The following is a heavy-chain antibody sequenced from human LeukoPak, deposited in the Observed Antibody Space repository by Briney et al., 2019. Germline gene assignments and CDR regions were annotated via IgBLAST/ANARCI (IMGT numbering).Heavy chain of an antibody. CDR3: ATYIQRPPGMDV. CDR1: GLSFSDYR. Sequence: PGGSLRLSCAVSGLSFSDYRMIWVRQAPEKRPEWVAVTAGADDVIKYADPVKGRFTISTDNSKNTVYLQMNSLRAEDTALYFCATYIQRPPGMDVWGQGTMVTVSS. V-gene: IGHV3-23*01. D-gene: IGHD2-15*01. CDR2: TAGADDVI. J-gene: IGHJ6*02.